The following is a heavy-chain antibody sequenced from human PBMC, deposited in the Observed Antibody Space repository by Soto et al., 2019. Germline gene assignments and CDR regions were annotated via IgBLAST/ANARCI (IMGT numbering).Heavy chain of an antibody. V-gene: IGHV4-4*07. CDR3: VRDGTKTLRDWFDP. D-gene: IGHD1-1*01. CDR2: IYATGTT. CDR1: GASISGFY. J-gene: IGHJ5*02. Sequence: ETLSLTCPVSGASISGFYWSWIRKSAGKGLEWIGRIYATGTTDYNPSLKSRVMMSVDTSKKQFSLKLRSVTAADTAVYYCVRDGTKTLRDWFDPWGQGMSVTVSS.